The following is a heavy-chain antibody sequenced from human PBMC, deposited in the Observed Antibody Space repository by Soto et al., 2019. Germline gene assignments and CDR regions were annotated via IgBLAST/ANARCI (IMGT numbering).Heavy chain of an antibody. D-gene: IGHD4-17*01. J-gene: IGHJ4*02. Sequence: QVQLVQSGAEVKKPGASVKVSCKASGYTFTSYGISWVRQAPGQGLEWMGWISAYNGNTNYAQKLQGRVTMTTDTLTNXAKMELRNLRSDDTAVYYCARAGGDHDYGDNTIDYWGQGTLVTVSS. V-gene: IGHV1-18*01. CDR1: GYTFTSYG. CDR2: ISAYNGNT. CDR3: ARAGGDHDYGDNTIDY.